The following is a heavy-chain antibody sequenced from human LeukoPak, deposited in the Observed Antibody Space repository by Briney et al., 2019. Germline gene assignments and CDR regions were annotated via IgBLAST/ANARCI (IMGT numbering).Heavy chain of an antibody. CDR2: ISSSGSTI. J-gene: IGHJ4*02. Sequence: GGSLRLSCAASGFTFSDYYMSWIRQAPGKGLEWVSYISSSGSTIYYADSVKGRFTISRDNAKNSLYLQMNSLRAEDTAVYYCARGNGLPGPVEAWELLKTGDYWGQGTLVTVSS. CDR1: GFTFSDYY. V-gene: IGHV3-11*04. D-gene: IGHD1-26*01. CDR3: ARGNGLPGPVEAWELLKTGDY.